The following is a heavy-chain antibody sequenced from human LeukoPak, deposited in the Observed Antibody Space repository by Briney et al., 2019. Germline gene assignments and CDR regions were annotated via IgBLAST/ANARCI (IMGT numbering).Heavy chain of an antibody. CDR2: ISSSSSYI. V-gene: IGHV3-21*06. CDR3: ARVSVLRYFDWLFLFDY. Sequence: PGGSLRLSCAASGFAFRTYTMNWVRQAPGKGLEWVSSISSSSSYIYYADSMKGRFTISRDNAKNSLYLQMNGLRAEDTAVYYCARVSVLRYFDWLFLFDYWGQGTLVTVSS. D-gene: IGHD3-9*01. CDR1: GFAFRTYT. J-gene: IGHJ4*02.